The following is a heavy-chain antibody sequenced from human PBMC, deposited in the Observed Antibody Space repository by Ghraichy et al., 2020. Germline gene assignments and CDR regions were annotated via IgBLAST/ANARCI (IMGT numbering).Heavy chain of an antibody. Sequence: GGSLRLSCAASGFTFSSYSMNWVRQAPGKGLEWVSYISSSSSTIYYADSVKGRFTISRDNAKNSLYLQMNSLRDEDTAVYYCARDSLENYDFWSGYSGDNWFDPWGQGTLVTVSS. V-gene: IGHV3-48*02. CDR2: ISSSSSTI. D-gene: IGHD3-3*01. CDR1: GFTFSSYS. CDR3: ARDSLENYDFWSGYSGDNWFDP. J-gene: IGHJ5*02.